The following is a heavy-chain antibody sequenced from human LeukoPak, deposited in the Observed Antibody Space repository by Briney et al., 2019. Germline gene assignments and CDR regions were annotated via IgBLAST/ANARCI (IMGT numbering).Heavy chain of an antibody. CDR2: IYYSGST. D-gene: IGHD4-17*01. J-gene: IGHJ5*02. Sequence: SETLSLTCTVSGGSISSYYWSWIRQPPGKGLEWIGYIYYSGSTNYNPSLKSRVTISVDTSKNQFSLRLSSVTTADTAVYYCARAPTVTDWFDPWGQGTLVTVSS. V-gene: IGHV4-59*12. CDR3: ARAPTVTDWFDP. CDR1: GGSISSYY.